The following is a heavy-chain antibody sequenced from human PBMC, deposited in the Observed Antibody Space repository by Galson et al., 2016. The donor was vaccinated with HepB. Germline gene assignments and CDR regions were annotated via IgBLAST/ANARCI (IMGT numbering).Heavy chain of an antibody. D-gene: IGHD3-16*01. CDR1: GASLSSGAYH. Sequence: SETLSLTCTVSGASLSSGAYHWAWIRQPAGKGLEWMGHTYHGEGTRYNPSLEGRFTLPIDTSTNQLLLTLTSVTAADTAVYYCGTYLVGHGGTGYWGQGTPVTVSP. CDR2: TYHGEGT. V-gene: IGHV4-61*08. CDR3: GTYLVGHGGTGY. J-gene: IGHJ4*02.